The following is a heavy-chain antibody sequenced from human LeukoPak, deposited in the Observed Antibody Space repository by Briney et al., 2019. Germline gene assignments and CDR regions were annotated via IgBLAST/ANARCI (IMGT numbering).Heavy chain of an antibody. Sequence: SETLSLTCAVYGGSFSGYYWSWIRQPPGKGLEWVGEINHSGSTNYNPSLKSRVTISVDTSKNQFSLKLSSVTAADTAVYYCARVRGYCSSTSCPRGFDYWGQGTLATVSS. V-gene: IGHV4-34*01. D-gene: IGHD2-2*01. CDR3: ARVRGYCSSTSCPRGFDY. CDR1: GGSFSGYY. CDR2: INHSGST. J-gene: IGHJ4*02.